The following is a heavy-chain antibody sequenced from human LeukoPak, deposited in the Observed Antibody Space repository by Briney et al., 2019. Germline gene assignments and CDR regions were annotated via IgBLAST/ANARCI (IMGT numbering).Heavy chain of an antibody. CDR2: INPNSGGT. J-gene: IGHJ4*02. CDR3: ARPPGPYCGGDCYDFDH. D-gene: IGHD2-21*02. Sequence: ASVKVSCKASGYTFTGYYMHWVRQAPGQGLEWMGWINPNSGGTNYAQKFQGRVTMTRDTSISTAYMELSRLRSDDTAVYYCARPPGPYCGGDCYDFDHWGQGTLVTVSS. V-gene: IGHV1-2*02. CDR1: GYTFTGYY.